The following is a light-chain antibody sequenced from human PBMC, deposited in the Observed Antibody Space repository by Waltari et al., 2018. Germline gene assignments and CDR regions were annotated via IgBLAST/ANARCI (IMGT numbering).Light chain of an antibody. CDR1: NSDVGNYNL. Sequence: QSALTQPASVSGSPGQSITISCTGSNSDVGNYNLVSWYQQHPGKAPKLLLYEVNQRPSGVSSRFSGSKSGITASLTISGLQAEDEADFYCCSYAGSTTWLFGGGTRLTVL. V-gene: IGLV2-23*02. CDR3: CSYAGSTTWL. CDR2: EVN. J-gene: IGLJ2*01.